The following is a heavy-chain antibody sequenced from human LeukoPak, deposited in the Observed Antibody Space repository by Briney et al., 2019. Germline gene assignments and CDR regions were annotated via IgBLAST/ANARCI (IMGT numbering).Heavy chain of an antibody. D-gene: IGHD4-17*01. V-gene: IGHV3-66*01. Sequence: QPGGSLRLSCVASGFSVSNDYMSWVRQAPGKGLEWVSVISTSGVTSYTDSVKATFAFCRDNSKHTLFLQMNSLRAEDTGVYYCARGGITDYGDYSSFDYWGQGTLLTVSS. CDR3: ARGGITDYGDYSSFDY. J-gene: IGHJ4*02. CDR1: GFSVSNDY. CDR2: ISTSGVT.